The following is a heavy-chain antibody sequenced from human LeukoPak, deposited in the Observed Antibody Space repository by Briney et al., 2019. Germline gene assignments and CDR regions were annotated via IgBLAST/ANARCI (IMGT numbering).Heavy chain of an antibody. D-gene: IGHD3-9*01. J-gene: IGHJ4*02. Sequence: ASVKVSCKASVYSFTSYGISWVRQAPGQGLEWMGWISAYNGNTNYAQKLQGRVTMITDTSTSTAYMELRSLRSDDTAVYYCARDNGPGYDILTGYYRGFDYWGQGTLVTVSS. CDR1: VYSFTSYG. CDR2: ISAYNGNT. V-gene: IGHV1-18*01. CDR3: ARDNGPGYDILTGYYRGFDY.